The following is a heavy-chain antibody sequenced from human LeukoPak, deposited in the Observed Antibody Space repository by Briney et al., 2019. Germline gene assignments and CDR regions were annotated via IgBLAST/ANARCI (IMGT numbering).Heavy chain of an antibody. V-gene: IGHV4-38-2*02. CDR3: ARILTI. J-gene: IGHJ4*02. CDR2: IYHSGST. CDR1: GGSISSGYY. D-gene: IGHD2-8*01. Sequence: SETLSLTCTVSGGSISSGYYWGWIRQPPGKGLEWIGSIYHSGSTYYNPSLKSRVTISVDTSKNQFSLKLSSVTAADTAVYYCARILTIWGQGTLVTVSS.